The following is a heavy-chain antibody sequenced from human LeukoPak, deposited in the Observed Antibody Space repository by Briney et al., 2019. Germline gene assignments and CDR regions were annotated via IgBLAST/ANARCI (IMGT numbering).Heavy chain of an antibody. CDR3: ARPYSSNVYYYYYMDV. CDR2: ISSSGSTI. CDR1: GFTFSSYE. V-gene: IGHV3-48*03. J-gene: IGHJ6*03. D-gene: IGHD6-13*01. Sequence: GGSLRLSCAASGFTFSSYEMNWVRQAPGKGLEWVSYISSSGSTIYYADSVKGRFTISRDNAKNTLYLQMNSLRAEDTAVYYCARPYSSNVYYYYYMDVWGKGTTVTISS.